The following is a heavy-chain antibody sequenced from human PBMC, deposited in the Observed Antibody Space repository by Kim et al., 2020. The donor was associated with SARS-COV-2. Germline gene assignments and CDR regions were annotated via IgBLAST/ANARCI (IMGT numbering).Heavy chain of an antibody. CDR1: GFSFDKYW. CDR3: VRDDDYHAGTLTAFDI. J-gene: IGHJ3*02. Sequence: GGSLRLSCTASGFSFDKYWMSWVRQAPGRGLEWVADIEQDGSKKYYVESVKGRFTISRDNARNSLYLQMNSLRVEDTALYYCVRDDDYHAGTLTAFDIWGQGTYVTVSS. D-gene: IGHD3-10*01. CDR2: IEQDGSKK. V-gene: IGHV3-7*01.